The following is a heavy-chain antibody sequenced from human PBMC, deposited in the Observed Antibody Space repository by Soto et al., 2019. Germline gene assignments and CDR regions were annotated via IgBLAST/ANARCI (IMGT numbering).Heavy chain of an antibody. D-gene: IGHD3-22*01. Sequence: SVKVSCKASGGTFSRYAINWVRQAPGQGLEWMGGIIPMFGTANYAQKFQGRVTITADESTNTGYMELRSLISEDTAVYYCARDGTLYDSSGYYYLYWGQGTLVTVSS. CDR2: IIPMFGTA. J-gene: IGHJ4*02. CDR3: ARDGTLYDSSGYYYLY. V-gene: IGHV1-69*13. CDR1: GGTFSRYA.